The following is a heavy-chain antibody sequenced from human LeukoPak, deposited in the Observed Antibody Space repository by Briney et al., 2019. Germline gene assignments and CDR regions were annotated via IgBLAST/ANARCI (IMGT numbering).Heavy chain of an antibody. Sequence: GGSLRLFCAASGFTFSSYGMHWVRQAPGKGLEWVGVIWYDGSNKYYGDSVKGRFTISRDNSKNTLSLQMDSLRAEDTAVYYCARDRNWATRNWYFDLWGRGTLVTVSS. D-gene: IGHD1-14*01. CDR1: GFTFSSYG. CDR3: ARDRNWATRNWYFDL. J-gene: IGHJ2*01. CDR2: IWYDGSNK. V-gene: IGHV3-33*01.